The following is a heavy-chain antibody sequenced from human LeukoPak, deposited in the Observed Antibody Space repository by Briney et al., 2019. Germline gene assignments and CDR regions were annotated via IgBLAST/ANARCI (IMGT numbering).Heavy chain of an antibody. J-gene: IGHJ4*02. D-gene: IGHD4-23*01. CDR1: GYSISSGYY. CDR3: ARWDTVGYFDY. CDR2: IYHSGST. V-gene: IGHV4-38-2*01. Sequence: PSETLSLTCAVSGYSISSGYYWGWIRQPPGKGLEWIGSIYHSGSTYYNPSLKSRVTISVDTSKNQFPLKLSSVTAADTAVYYCARWDTVGYFDYWGQGTLVTVSS.